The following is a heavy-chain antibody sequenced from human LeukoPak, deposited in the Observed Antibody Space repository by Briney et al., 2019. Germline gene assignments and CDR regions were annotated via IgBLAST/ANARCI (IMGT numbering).Heavy chain of an antibody. V-gene: IGHV3-66*01. Sequence: QTGGSLRLSCAASGFTVSSNYMSWVRQAPGKGLEWVSVIYTGGGTYYADSVKGRFTISRDNSKNTLYLQMNSLRDDDTAVYYCVRGVGVSRFNYLDSWGQGTLVIVSS. J-gene: IGHJ4*02. CDR3: VRGVGVSRFNYLDS. CDR1: GFTVSSNY. CDR2: IYTGGGT. D-gene: IGHD6-13*01.